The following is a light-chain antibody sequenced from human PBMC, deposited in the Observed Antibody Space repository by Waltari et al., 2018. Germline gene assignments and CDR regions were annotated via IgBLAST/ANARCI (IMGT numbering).Light chain of an antibody. J-gene: IGLJ3*02. Sequence: SYVLTQPPSVSVAPGATATITCGGSNLGIKDGHWYQQKPGLAPPLVVFDGSDRPTGIPERFSGSNSGNTATLIISRVEAGDEADYYCQVWDNGSDRSVFGGGTKLTVL. V-gene: IGLV3-21*02. CDR3: QVWDNGSDRSV. CDR2: DGS. CDR1: NLGIKD.